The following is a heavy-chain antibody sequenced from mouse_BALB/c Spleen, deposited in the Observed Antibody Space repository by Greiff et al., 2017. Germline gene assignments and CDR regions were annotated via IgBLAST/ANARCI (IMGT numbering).Heavy chain of an antibody. CDR2: ISYSGST. Sequence: EVKVEESGPGLVKPSQSLSLTCTVTGYSITSDYAWNWIRQFPGNKLEWMGYISYSGSTSYNPSLKSRISITRDTSKNQFFLQLNSVTTEDTATYYCASSITTVTMDYWGQGTSVTVSS. CDR3: ASSITTVTMDY. V-gene: IGHV3-2*02. CDR1: GYSITSDYA. D-gene: IGHD1-1*01. J-gene: IGHJ4*01.